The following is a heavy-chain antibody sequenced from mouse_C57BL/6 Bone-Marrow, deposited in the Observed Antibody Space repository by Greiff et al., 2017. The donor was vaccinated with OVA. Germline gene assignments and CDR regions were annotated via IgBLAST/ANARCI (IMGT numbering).Heavy chain of an antibody. CDR2: IHPNSGST. J-gene: IGHJ4*01. Sequence: QVQLKQPGAELVKPGASVKLSCKASGYTFTSYWMHWVQQRPGQGLEWIGMIHPNSGSTNYNEKFKSKATLTVDKSSSTAYMQLSSLTSEDSAVYYCARWIRHYGSSYDAMDYWGQGTSVTVSS. CDR3: ARWIRHYGSSYDAMDY. D-gene: IGHD1-1*01. V-gene: IGHV1-64*01. CDR1: GYTFTSYW.